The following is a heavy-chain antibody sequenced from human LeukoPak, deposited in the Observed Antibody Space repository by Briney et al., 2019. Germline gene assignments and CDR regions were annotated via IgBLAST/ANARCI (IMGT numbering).Heavy chain of an antibody. CDR3: AKDHRSFHGTTEFDP. V-gene: IGHV3-23*01. CDR2: ISGSGGST. CDR1: GFTFSSYA. Sequence: PGGSLRLSCAASGFTFSSYAMSRVRQAPGKGLEWVSTISGSGGSTYYADSVKGRFTISRDNSKNTLYLQMNSLRAEDTAVYYCAKDHRSFHGTTEFDPWGQGTLVTVSS. D-gene: IGHD6-13*01. J-gene: IGHJ5*02.